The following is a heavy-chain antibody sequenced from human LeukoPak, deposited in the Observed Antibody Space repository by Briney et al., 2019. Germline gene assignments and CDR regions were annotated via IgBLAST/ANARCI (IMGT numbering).Heavy chain of an antibody. D-gene: IGHD3-10*01. CDR2: ISGSGGST. CDR3: AKGPLLWFGELFNYFDY. Sequence: TGGSLRLSCAASGFTLSSYGMSWVRQAPGKGLEWVSAISGSGGSTYYADSVKGRFTISRDNSKNTLYLQMNSLRAEDTAVYYCAKGPLLWFGELFNYFDYWGQGTLVTVSS. J-gene: IGHJ4*02. CDR1: GFTLSSYG. V-gene: IGHV3-23*01.